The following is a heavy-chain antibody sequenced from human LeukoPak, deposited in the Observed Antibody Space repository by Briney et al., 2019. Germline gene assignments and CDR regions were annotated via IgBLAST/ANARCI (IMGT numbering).Heavy chain of an antibody. J-gene: IGHJ5*02. Sequence: GASVKVSCKASGGTFSSYAISWMRQAPGQGLEWMGIINPSGGSTSYAQKFQGRVTMTRDTSTSTVYMELSSLRSEDTAVYYCARNYYDSSGYYRVWFDPWGQGTLVTVSS. CDR2: INPSGGST. CDR1: GGTFSSYA. D-gene: IGHD3-22*01. V-gene: IGHV1-46*01. CDR3: ARNYYDSSGYYRVWFDP.